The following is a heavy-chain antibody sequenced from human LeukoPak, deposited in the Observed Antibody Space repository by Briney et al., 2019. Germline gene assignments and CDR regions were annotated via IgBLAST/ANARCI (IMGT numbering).Heavy chain of an antibody. D-gene: IGHD6-19*01. J-gene: IGHJ4*02. CDR2: ISAYNGNT. CDR1: RYTFTKYG. CDR3: ARDSSGWYYDY. V-gene: IGHV1-18*01. Sequence: GSVKVSCKASRYTFTKYGISSVRQAPGQGLEWMGWISAYNGNTNYARKLQGRVNMTTDPSTSTDYMELRSMRADDTAVYYCARDSSGWYYDYWGQGTLVTVSS.